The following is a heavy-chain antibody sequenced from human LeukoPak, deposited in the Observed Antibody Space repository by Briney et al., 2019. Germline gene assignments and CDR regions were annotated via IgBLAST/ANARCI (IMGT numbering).Heavy chain of an antibody. Sequence: GASVKVSCKASGYTFTSYYMHWVRQAPGQGLEWMGIINPSGGSTSYAQKFQGRVTMTRDTSTSTVYMELSSLRSEDTAVYYCARWGLYNWKGNAFDIWGQGTMVTVSS. D-gene: IGHD1-1*01. CDR2: INPSGGST. V-gene: IGHV1-46*01. J-gene: IGHJ3*02. CDR3: ARWGLYNWKGNAFDI. CDR1: GYTFTSYY.